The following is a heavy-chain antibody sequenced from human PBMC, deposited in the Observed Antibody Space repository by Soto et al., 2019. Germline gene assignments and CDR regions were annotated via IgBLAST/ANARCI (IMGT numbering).Heavy chain of an antibody. V-gene: IGHV3-21*01. CDR1: GFTFSSYS. CDR3: ARDRYKGIAGSGGFDP. CDR2: ISSSSSYI. D-gene: IGHD6-13*01. J-gene: IGHJ5*02. Sequence: GGSLRLSCAASGFTFSSYSMNWVRQAPGKGLEWVSSISSSSSYIYYADSVKGRFTISRDNAKNSLYLQMNSLRAEDTAVYYCARDRYKGIAGSGGFDPWGQGTLVTVSS.